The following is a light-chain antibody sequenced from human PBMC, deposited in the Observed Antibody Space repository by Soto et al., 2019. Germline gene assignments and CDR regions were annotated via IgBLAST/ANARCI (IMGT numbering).Light chain of an antibody. J-gene: IGKJ3*01. CDR3: QQYDNLPLT. Sequence: ERVMTQSPATLSVSPGERATLSCRASQSVGSNLAWYQQKPGQAPRLLIFGASSRATGVPARFSGGGSGTEFTLTINSLQSEDFAVYFCQQYDNLPLTFGPGTKVDIK. CDR1: QSVGSN. CDR2: GAS. V-gene: IGKV3-15*01.